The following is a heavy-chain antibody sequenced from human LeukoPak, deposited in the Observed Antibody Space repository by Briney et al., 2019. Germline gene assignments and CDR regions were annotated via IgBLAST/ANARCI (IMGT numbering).Heavy chain of an antibody. J-gene: IGHJ5*02. CDR2: ISGSGGST. Sequence: PGGSLRLSCAASGFTFSSYAMSWVRQAPGKGLEWVSAISGSGGSTYYADSVKGRFTISRDNSKYTLYLQMNSLRAEDTAVYYCAKEGHYDFWSGYSAWFDPWGQGTLVTVSS. CDR3: AKEGHYDFWSGYSAWFDP. D-gene: IGHD3-3*01. V-gene: IGHV3-23*01. CDR1: GFTFSSYA.